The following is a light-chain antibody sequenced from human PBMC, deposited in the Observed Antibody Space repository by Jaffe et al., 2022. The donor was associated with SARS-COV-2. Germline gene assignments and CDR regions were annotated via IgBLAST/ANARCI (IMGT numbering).Light chain of an antibody. CDR2: EVS. CDR1: SSDVGGYNY. J-gene: IGLJ2*01. Sequence: QSALTQPASVSGSPGQSITISCTGTSSDVGGYNYVSWYQQHPGKAPKLMIYEVSNRPSGVPDRFSGSKSGNTASLTISGLQAEDEADYYCSSYTSSSTPQVVFGGGTKLTVL. V-gene: IGLV2-14*01. CDR3: SSYTSSSTPQVV.